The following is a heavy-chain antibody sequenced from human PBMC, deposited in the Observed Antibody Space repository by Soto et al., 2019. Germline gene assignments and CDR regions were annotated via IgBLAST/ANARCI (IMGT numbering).Heavy chain of an antibody. CDR2: ISGSGSDR. J-gene: IGHJ6*03. V-gene: IGHV3-23*01. CDR3: TKTPRSYYYYMDV. CDR1: GFTFSTYA. D-gene: IGHD3-10*01. Sequence: EVQVLESGGGLVQPGGSLRLSCVASGFTFSTYAMNWVRQAPGKGLERVSGISGSGSDRYYADSVRGRFTISRDNSNNNLKQQTGILRAEGKAIYYCTKTPRSYYYYMDVWGKGTTVTVSS.